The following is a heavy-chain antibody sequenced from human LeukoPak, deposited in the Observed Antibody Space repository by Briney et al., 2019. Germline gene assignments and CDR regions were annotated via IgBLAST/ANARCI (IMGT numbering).Heavy chain of an antibody. V-gene: IGHV3-23*01. CDR3: AGRPTGYSSGYIH. Sequence: PGGSLRHSCVASGITFSNYAVSWVRQAPEKGLDWVSVISGSAHKIRYADSVKGRFTISRDSSENIVYLQMNNLRVEDTAVYYCAGRPTGYSSGYIHWGQGTLVTVSS. J-gene: IGHJ4*02. D-gene: IGHD5-18*01. CDR1: GITFSNYA. CDR2: ISGSAHKI.